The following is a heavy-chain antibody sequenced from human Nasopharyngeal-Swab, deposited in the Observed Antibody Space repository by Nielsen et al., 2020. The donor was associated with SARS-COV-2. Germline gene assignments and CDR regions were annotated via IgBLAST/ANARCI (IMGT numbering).Heavy chain of an antibody. CDR2: IIPILGIA. D-gene: IGHD2-2*01. CDR1: GGTFSSYA. Sequence: SVKVSCKASGGTFSSYAISWVRQAPGQGLEWMGGIIPILGIANYAQKFQGRVTITADKSTSTAYMELSSLRSEDTAVYYCARVPVVVPAANFWFDPWGQGTLVTVSS. J-gene: IGHJ5*02. CDR3: ARVPVVVPAANFWFDP. V-gene: IGHV1-69*10.